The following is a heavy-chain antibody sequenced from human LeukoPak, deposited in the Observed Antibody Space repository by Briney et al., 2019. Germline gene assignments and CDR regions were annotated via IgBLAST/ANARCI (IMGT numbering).Heavy chain of an antibody. D-gene: IGHD3-3*01. Sequence: PGGSLRLSCAASGFTFSSYAMMWVRLAPGKGLEWVANIKQDGSEKYYVDSLKGRFTISRDNAKNSLYLQMNSLRAEDTAVYYCARARVRIGGFDPWGQGTLVTVSS. V-gene: IGHV3-7*01. CDR1: GFTFSSYA. CDR3: ARARVRIGGFDP. CDR2: IKQDGSEK. J-gene: IGHJ5*02.